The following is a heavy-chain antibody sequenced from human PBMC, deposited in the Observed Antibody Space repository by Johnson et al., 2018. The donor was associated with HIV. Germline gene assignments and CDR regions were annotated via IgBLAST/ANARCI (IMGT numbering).Heavy chain of an antibody. Sequence: QVQLVESGGGLVQPGGSLRLSCAASGFTVGSKYMIWVRQAPGKGLEWVSYISYSASSMFYADSLQGRFTISRDNAKNSLYLQINSLRTEDTAVYYCARENYRRRDAFDVWGQGTVVIVSS. CDR3: ARENYRRRDAFDV. CDR1: GFTVGSKY. D-gene: IGHD1-7*01. J-gene: IGHJ3*01. CDR2: ISYSASSM. V-gene: IGHV3-11*01.